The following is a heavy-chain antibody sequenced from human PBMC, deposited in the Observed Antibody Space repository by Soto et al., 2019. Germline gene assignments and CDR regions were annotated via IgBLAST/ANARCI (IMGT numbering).Heavy chain of an antibody. CDR1: GYTFTSYD. D-gene: IGHD6-13*01. CDR3: ARELSSSWFNWFDP. CDR2: MNPNSGNT. Sequence: ASVKVSCKASGYTFTSYDINWVRQATGQGLEWMGWMNPNSGNTGYAQKFQGRVTMTRNTSISTAYMELSSLRSEDTAVYYCARELSSSWFNWFDPWGQGTLVTVSS. V-gene: IGHV1-8*01. J-gene: IGHJ5*02.